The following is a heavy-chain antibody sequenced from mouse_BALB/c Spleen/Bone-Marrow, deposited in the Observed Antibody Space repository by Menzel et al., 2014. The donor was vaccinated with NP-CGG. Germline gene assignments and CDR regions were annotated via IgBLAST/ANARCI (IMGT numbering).Heavy chain of an antibody. CDR3: ARRGYGLYAMDY. J-gene: IGHJ4*01. CDR2: INSGGSYS. V-gene: IGHV5-9-1*01. Sequence: EVKLMESGGGLVKPGGSLKLSCAASGFTFSSYAMSWVRPTPEKRLEWVATINSGGSYSYYPDSVKGRFTISRDNAKNTLYVQMSSLRSEDTAMYYCARRGYGLYAMDYWGQGTSVTVSS. D-gene: IGHD1-1*01. CDR1: GFTFSSYA.